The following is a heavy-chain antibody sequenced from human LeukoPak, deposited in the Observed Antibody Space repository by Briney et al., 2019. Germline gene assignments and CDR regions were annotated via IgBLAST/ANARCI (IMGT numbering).Heavy chain of an antibody. D-gene: IGHD3-22*01. V-gene: IGHV4-59*12. Sequence: PSETLSLTCTVSGGSISSYYWGWIRQPPGKGLEWIGYIYYSGSTNYNPSLKSRVTISVDRSKNQFSLNLSSVTAADTAVYFCARGAGYYYDSSRSIRKSYFDSWGQGTLVTVSS. J-gene: IGHJ4*02. CDR3: ARGAGYYYDSSRSIRKSYFDS. CDR2: IYYSGST. CDR1: GGSISSYY.